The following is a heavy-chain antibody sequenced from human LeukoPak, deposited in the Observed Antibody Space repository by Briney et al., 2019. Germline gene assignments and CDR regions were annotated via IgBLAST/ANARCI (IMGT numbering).Heavy chain of an antibody. Sequence: PSETLSLTCTVPGGSISTYYWSWIRQPPGKGLEWIGYIYYTGSTSYTPSLKSRVTMSLDASKNQFSLELNSVTPADTAVYYCARVGYGSGSYYRTQTFDYWGQGALVTVSS. CDR1: GGSISTYY. CDR2: IYYTGST. CDR3: ARVGYGSGSYYRTQTFDY. D-gene: IGHD3-10*01. V-gene: IGHV4-59*01. J-gene: IGHJ4*02.